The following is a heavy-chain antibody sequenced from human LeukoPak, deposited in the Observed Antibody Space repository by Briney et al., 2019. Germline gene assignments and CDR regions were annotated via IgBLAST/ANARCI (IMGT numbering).Heavy chain of an antibody. D-gene: IGHD4-23*01. J-gene: IGHJ4*02. CDR2: IKSDGTST. V-gene: IGHV3-74*01. CDR3: ARDGGWYFDY. Sequence: GGSLRLSCAASGFTFSSYWMHWVRQAPGKGLVWVSRIKSDGTSTTYADSVKGRFTISRDNAKNTLYLQMNSLRAEDTAVYYCARDGGWYFDYWGQGTLVTVSS. CDR1: GFTFSSYW.